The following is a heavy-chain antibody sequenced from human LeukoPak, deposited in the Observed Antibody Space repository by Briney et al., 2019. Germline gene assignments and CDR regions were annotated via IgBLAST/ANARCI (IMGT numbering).Heavy chain of an antibody. CDR3: ARGGVVRGVTYDY. V-gene: IGHV4-34*01. Sequence: SETLSLTCAVYGGSFSGYYWSWIRHPPGKGLEWIGEINHSGSTNYNPSLKSRVTISVDTSKNQFSLKLSSVTAADTAVYYCARGGVVRGVTYDYWGQGTLVTVSS. CDR2: INHSGST. D-gene: IGHD3-10*01. J-gene: IGHJ4*02. CDR1: GGSFSGYY.